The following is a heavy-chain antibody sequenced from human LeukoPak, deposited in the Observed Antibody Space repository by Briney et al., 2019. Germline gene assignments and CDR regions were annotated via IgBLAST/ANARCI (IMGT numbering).Heavy chain of an antibody. CDR2: IYYSGST. CDR1: GGSISSSSYY. J-gene: IGHJ5*02. V-gene: IGHV4-39*07. Sequence: PSETLSLTCTVSGGSISSSSYYWGWIRQPPGKGLEWIGSIYYSGSTYYNPSLKSRVTISVDTSKNQFSLKLSSVTAADTAVYYCARRSGFFPTGWFDPWGQGTLVTVSS. CDR3: ARRSGFFPTGWFDP. D-gene: IGHD3-3*01.